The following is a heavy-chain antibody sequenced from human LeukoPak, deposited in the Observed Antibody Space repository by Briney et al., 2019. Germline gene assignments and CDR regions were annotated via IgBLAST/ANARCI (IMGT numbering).Heavy chain of an antibody. CDR1: GLTFSSYW. D-gene: IGHD3-16*01. CDR2: INHNGNVN. Sequence: GGSLRLSCAASGLTFSSYWMHWVRQAPGKGLVWVASINHNGNVNYYVDSVKGRFTISRDNAKNSLYLQMSNLRAEDTAVYFCARGGGLDVWGQGATVTVSS. J-gene: IGHJ6*02. CDR3: ARGGGLDV. V-gene: IGHV3-7*03.